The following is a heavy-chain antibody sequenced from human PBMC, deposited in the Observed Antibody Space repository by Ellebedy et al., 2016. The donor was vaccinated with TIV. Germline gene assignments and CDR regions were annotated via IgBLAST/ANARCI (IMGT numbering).Heavy chain of an antibody. Sequence: PGGSLRLSCSGSGFTFSTFGMHRVRQAPGKGLEWVAVISYDGNNKYYADSVKGRFTISRDNSKNTLYLQMNSLRAEDTAVYYCASHQTGDRVTNIVFDLWGRGTLVTVSS. CDR1: GFTFSTFG. J-gene: IGHJ2*01. D-gene: IGHD2-21*02. V-gene: IGHV3-30*03. CDR2: ISYDGNNK. CDR3: ASHQTGDRVTNIVFDL.